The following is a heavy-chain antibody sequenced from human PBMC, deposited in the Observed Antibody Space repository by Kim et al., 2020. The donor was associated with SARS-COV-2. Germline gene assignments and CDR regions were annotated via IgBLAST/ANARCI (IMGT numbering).Heavy chain of an antibody. CDR1: GFTFSDYY. CDR2: ISSSSTYT. J-gene: IGHJ4*02. CDR3: AREEYDILTGYLIYFDY. D-gene: IGHD3-9*01. V-gene: IGHV3-11*06. Sequence: GGSLRLSCAASGFTFSDYYMSWIRQAPGKGLEWVSYISSSSTYTNYADSVKGRFTISRDNAKNSLYLQMNSLRAEDTAVYYCAREEYDILTGYLIYFDYWGEGTLGTVSS.